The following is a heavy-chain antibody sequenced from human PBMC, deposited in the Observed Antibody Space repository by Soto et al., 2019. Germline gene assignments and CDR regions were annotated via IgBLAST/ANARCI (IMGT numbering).Heavy chain of an antibody. J-gene: IGHJ6*02. D-gene: IGHD1-26*01. CDR3: AKYADAMGVDV. V-gene: IGHV3-9*01. CDR2: ISWNSGSI. Sequence: PGGSLRLSCAASGFTFDDYAMHWVRQAPGKGLEWVSGISWNSGSIGYADSVKGRFTISRDNAKNSLYLQMNSLRAEDTALYYCAKYADAMGVDVWGQGTTVTVSS. CDR1: GFTFDDYA.